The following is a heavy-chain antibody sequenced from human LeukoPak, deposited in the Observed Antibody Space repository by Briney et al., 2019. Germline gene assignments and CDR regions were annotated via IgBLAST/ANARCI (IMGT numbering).Heavy chain of an antibody. Sequence: SETQSLTCTVSGGSISSWTYYWGWIRQPPGKGLEWIGTIYYGGTNYYNPSLKSRVTISVDTSKNQFSLNLNSVTAADTAVYYCAYGSNSAADHWGQGTLVTVSS. CDR1: GGSISSWTYY. J-gene: IGHJ4*02. D-gene: IGHD4-23*01. CDR2: IYYGGTN. V-gene: IGHV4-39*01. CDR3: AYGSNSAADH.